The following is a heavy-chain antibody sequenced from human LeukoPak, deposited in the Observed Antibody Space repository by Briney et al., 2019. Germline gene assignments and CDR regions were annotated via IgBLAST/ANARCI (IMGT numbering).Heavy chain of an antibody. J-gene: IGHJ6*02. D-gene: IGHD3-9*01. CDR2: IRGSGGST. V-gene: IGHV3-23*01. CDR1: GFTFSSYA. CDR3: AKDWYYDILTGYFWGYGMDV. Sequence: PGGSLRLSCAASGFTFSSYAMTWVRQAPGKGLEWVSTIRGSGGSTYYADSVKGRFTISRDNSKNTLYLQMNSLRAEDTAVYYCAKDWYYDILTGYFWGYGMDVWGQGTTVTVSS.